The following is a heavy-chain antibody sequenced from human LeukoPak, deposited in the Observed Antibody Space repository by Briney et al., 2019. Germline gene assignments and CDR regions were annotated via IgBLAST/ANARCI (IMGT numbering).Heavy chain of an antibody. J-gene: IGHJ4*02. V-gene: IGHV3-23*01. CDR3: AKDYGDYGPVYYFDY. D-gene: IGHD4-17*01. Sequence: GGSLRLSCAASGFTFSSYAMSWVRQAPGKGLEWVSAISGSGGSTYCADSVKGRFTISRDNSKNTLYLQMNSLRAEDTAVYYCAKDYGDYGPVYYFDYWGQGTLVTVSS. CDR2: ISGSGGST. CDR1: GFTFSSYA.